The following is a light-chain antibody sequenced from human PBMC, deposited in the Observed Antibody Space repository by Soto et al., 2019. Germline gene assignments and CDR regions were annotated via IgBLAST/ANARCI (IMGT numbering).Light chain of an antibody. CDR1: QNVFSY. Sequence: DTVLTQSPATRSLSPGERATLSFRASQNVFSYLGWYQHKPGQAPRLLIYDASNRANGIPARFSGSGSGTDFTLTISSLEPEDSAVYYCQQRSTWPPAFGQGTKLEIK. CDR2: DAS. J-gene: IGKJ2*01. CDR3: QQRSTWPPA. V-gene: IGKV3-11*01.